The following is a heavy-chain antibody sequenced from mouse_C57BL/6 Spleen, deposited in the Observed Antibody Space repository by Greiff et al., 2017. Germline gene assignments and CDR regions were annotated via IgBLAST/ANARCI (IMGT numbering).Heavy chain of an antibody. D-gene: IGHD2-5*01. CDR3: ARLAYKSNCYFDY. CDR2: IDPSYCDT. J-gene: IGHJ2*01. CDR1: GYTFTSYW. Sequence: QVQLQQPGAELVRPGSSVKLSCKASGYTFTSYWLPWVKQRPIPGLEWIGNIDPSYCDTHYNQTFKDNATFTVDKSASTAYMKLSSLTSEDSAVYYCARLAYKSNCYFDYWGKGTTLTVSA. V-gene: IGHV1-52*01.